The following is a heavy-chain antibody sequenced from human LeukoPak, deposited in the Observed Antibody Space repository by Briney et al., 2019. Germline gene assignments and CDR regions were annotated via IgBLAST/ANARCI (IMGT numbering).Heavy chain of an antibody. V-gene: IGHV3-74*01. J-gene: IGHJ4*02. CDR1: GNYW. Sequence: GGSLRLSCAASGNYWMHWVRQAPGKGLVWVSHINSDGSWTSYADSVKGRFTISKNNAKNTVYLQMNNLRAEDTAVYYCAKGDGTFDYWGQGTLVTVSS. CDR3: AKGDGTFDY. D-gene: IGHD1-1*01. CDR2: INSDGSWT.